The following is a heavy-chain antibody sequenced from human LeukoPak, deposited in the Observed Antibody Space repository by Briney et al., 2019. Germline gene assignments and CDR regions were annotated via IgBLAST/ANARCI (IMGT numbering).Heavy chain of an antibody. Sequence: SVKVSCKASGGTFSSYTISWVRQAPGQGLEWMGRIIPILGIANYAQKFQGRVTITADKSTSTAYMELSSLRSEDTAVYYCARDPANGDYDDYWGQGILVTVSS. CDR1: GGTFSSYT. D-gene: IGHD4-17*01. CDR2: IIPILGIA. V-gene: IGHV1-69*04. CDR3: ARDPANGDYDDY. J-gene: IGHJ4*02.